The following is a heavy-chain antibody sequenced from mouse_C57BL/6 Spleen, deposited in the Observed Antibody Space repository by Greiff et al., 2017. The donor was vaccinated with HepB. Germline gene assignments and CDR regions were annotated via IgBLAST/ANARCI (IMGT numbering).Heavy chain of an antibody. Sequence: VQLKESGAELVKPGASVKLSCTASGFNIKDYYMHWVKQRTEQGLEWIGRIDPEDGETKYAPKFQGKATITADTSSNTAYLQLSSLTSEDTAVYYCARDYYGSSYVGWFAYWGQGTLVTVSA. CDR1: GFNIKDYY. CDR3: ARDYYGSSYVGWFAY. V-gene: IGHV14-2*01. D-gene: IGHD1-1*01. J-gene: IGHJ3*01. CDR2: IDPEDGET.